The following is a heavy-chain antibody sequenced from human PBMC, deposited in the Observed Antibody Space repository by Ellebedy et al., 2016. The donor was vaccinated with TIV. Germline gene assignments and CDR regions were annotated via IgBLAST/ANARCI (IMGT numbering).Heavy chain of an antibody. D-gene: IGHD4-23*01. V-gene: IGHV3-23*01. CDR1: GLTFSSHA. CDR3: ARDPVGVGPAFDV. Sequence: GESLKISCAASGLTFSSHAMSWVRQAPGKGLEWVSSITESGGNTYYADSVKGRFPISRDNPKDTLYLQMNSLRAEDTAIYYCARDPVGVGPAFDVWGQGTMVTVSS. CDR2: ITESGGNT. J-gene: IGHJ3*01.